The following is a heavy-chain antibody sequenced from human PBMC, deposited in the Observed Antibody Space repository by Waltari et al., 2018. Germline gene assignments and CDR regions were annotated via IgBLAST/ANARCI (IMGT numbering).Heavy chain of an antibody. Sequence: EVQLVESGGGLVQPGRSLRLSCTACGFTFGEYAMSWVRQAPGKGLECVGFIRSKAYGGTTEYAASVKGRFTISRDDSKSIAYLQMNSLKTEDTAVYYCTRGRRSYYFDYWGQGTLVTVSS. V-gene: IGHV3-49*04. CDR3: TRGRRSYYFDY. D-gene: IGHD1-26*01. CDR1: GFTFGEYA. J-gene: IGHJ4*02. CDR2: IRSKAYGGTT.